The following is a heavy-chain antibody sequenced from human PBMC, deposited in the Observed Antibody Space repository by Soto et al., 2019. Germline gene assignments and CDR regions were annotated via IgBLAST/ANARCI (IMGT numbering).Heavy chain of an antibody. V-gene: IGHV1-2*02. CDR1: GYTFTGYY. J-gene: IGHJ6*02. CDR2: INPNSGGT. Sequence: ASVTVSCKASGYTFTGYYMHWVRQAPGQGRAWMGWINPNSGGTNYAQKFQGRVTMTRDTSISTAYMELSRLRSDDTAVYYCARARYFDHPTDYYYYYCMDVWGQGTTVTVSS. CDR3: ARARYFDHPTDYYYYYCMDV. D-gene: IGHD3-9*01.